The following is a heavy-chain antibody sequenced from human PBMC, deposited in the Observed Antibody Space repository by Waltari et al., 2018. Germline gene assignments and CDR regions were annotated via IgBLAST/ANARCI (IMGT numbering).Heavy chain of an antibody. J-gene: IGHJ4*02. CDR3: ARDRGRGLYLDT. V-gene: IGHV4-4*02. CDR2: VRGDGRT. D-gene: IGHD2-15*01. CDR1: GDSMGSTDC. Sequence: QLQLQESGPGLVRPSGTLSLICAVSGDSMGSTDCWGWVRQPPGKGLEWIGQVRGDGRTNYNPSFASRVIISLDTSTHHFALEVTSATAADTALYYCARDRGRGLYLDTWGQGILVTVAP.